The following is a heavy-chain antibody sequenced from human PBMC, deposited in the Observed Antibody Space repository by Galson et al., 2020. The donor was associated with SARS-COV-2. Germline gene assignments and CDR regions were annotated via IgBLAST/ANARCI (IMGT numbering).Heavy chain of an antibody. D-gene: IGHD6-25*01. CDR2: ISWNSGSI. CDR3: AKDSTPIAAVPWFDP. J-gene: IGHJ5*02. Sequence: SLKISCAASGFTFDDYAMHWVRQAPGKGLEWVSGISWNSGSIGYADSVKGRFTISRDNAKNSLYLQMNSLRAEDTALYYCAKDSTPIAAVPWFDPWGQGTLVTVSS. CDR1: GFTFDDYA. V-gene: IGHV3-9*01.